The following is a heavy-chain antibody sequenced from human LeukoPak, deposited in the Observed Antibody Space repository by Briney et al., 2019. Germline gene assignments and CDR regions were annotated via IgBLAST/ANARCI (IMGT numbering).Heavy chain of an antibody. Sequence: GRSLRLSCAASGFTFSSYGMHWVRQAPGKGLEWVAVIWYDGSNKYYADSVKGRFTISRDNSKNTLYPQMNSLRAEDTAVYYCARAPYDFWSGYLEGVDYWGQGTLVTVSS. J-gene: IGHJ4*02. D-gene: IGHD3-3*01. CDR2: IWYDGSNK. CDR1: GFTFSSYG. CDR3: ARAPYDFWSGYLEGVDY. V-gene: IGHV3-33*01.